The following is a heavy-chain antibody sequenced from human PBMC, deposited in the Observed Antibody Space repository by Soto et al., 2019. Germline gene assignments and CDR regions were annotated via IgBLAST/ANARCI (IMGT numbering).Heavy chain of an antibody. CDR3: ARDQGGRYCSGGSCYSNKDYYYYGMDV. J-gene: IGHJ6*02. CDR2: TSTYNGDT. V-gene: IGHV1-18*01. D-gene: IGHD2-15*01. Sequence: GASVKVSCKASGYTFTRSGISWVRQAPGQGLEWMGWTSTYNGDTNYAQTFQGRVTMTTDTSTSTVHMELRSLRSDDTAVYYCARDQGGRYCSGGSCYSNKDYYYYGMDVWGQGTTVTVS. CDR1: GYTFTRSG.